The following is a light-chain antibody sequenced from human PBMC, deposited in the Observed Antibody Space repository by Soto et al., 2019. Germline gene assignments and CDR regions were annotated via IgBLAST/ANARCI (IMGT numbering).Light chain of an antibody. CDR1: SSDVGAYDY. CDR3: TSYTRSDTLHVV. Sequence: QSALTQPASVSGSPGQSITFSCTGTSSDVGAYDYVSWYQQHPGKAPKLIIFEVSNRPSGVSDRFSGSKSGNMASLTISGLQPEDEAHYYCTSYTRSDTLHVVFGGGTKVTVL. V-gene: IGLV2-14*01. CDR2: EVS. J-gene: IGLJ2*01.